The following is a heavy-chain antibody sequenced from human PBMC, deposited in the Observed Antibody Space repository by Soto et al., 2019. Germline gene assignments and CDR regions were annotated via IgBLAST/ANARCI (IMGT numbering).Heavy chain of an antibody. CDR3: ASNALSGSYYYYYGMDV. D-gene: IGHD1-26*01. CDR1: GYSFTSYW. Sequence: GESLKISCKGSGYSFTSYWIGWVRQMPGKGLEWMGIIYPGDSDTGYSPSFQGQVTISADKSISTAYLQWSSLKASDTAMYYCASNALSGSYYYYYGMDVWGQGTTVTVSS. V-gene: IGHV5-51*01. CDR2: IYPGDSDT. J-gene: IGHJ6*02.